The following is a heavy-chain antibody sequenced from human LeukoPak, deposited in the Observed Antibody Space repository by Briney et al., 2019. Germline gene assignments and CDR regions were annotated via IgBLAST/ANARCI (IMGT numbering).Heavy chain of an antibody. CDR3: AKDPLLAGTIYSDY. CDR2: ISGSGGST. J-gene: IGHJ4*02. D-gene: IGHD6-19*01. Sequence: GGTLRLSCAASGFTFSSYGMSWVRQAPGKGLEWVSAISGSGGSTYYADSVKGRFTISRDNSKNTLYLQMNSLRAEDTAVYYCAKDPLLAGTIYSDYWGQGTLVTVSS. CDR1: GFTFSSYG. V-gene: IGHV3-23*01.